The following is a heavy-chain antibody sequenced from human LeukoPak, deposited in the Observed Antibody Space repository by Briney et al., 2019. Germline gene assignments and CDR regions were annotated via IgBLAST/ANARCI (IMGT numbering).Heavy chain of an antibody. Sequence: PAESLRLSCAASGCTVSSNYMSWVRQAPGKGLEWVSVLYSGDGAYYADSVKGRFSISRDNSKNTLYLQMNSLRAEDTAVYYCASGARRTSCLDYWGQGTLVTVSS. CDR3: ASGARRTSCLDY. V-gene: IGHV3-53*01. J-gene: IGHJ4*02. CDR2: LYSGDGA. D-gene: IGHD2-2*01. CDR1: GCTVSSNY.